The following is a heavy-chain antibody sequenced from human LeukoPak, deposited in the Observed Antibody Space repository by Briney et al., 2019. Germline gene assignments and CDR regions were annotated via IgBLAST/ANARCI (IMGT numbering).Heavy chain of an antibody. CDR3: ARDRSGAQSWVALDP. CDR2: IYGDGTT. V-gene: IGHV3-53*04. CDR1: GFTVSNDH. Sequence: GGSLRLSCAASGFTVSNDHMAWVRQAQGRGLEWVSLIYGDGTTFYTGSVKGRFIISRHNFKNTLDLQMSGLRPEDTALYYCARDRSGAQSWVALDPWGQGTLVTVSS. D-gene: IGHD3-10*01. J-gene: IGHJ5*02.